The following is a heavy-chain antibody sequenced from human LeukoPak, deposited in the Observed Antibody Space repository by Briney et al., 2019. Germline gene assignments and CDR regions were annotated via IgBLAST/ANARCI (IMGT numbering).Heavy chain of an antibody. J-gene: IGHJ6*02. V-gene: IGHV1-8*01. D-gene: IGHD6-6*01. CDR3: ARAPHTIAAYYYYYYYGMDV. Sequence: GASVKVSCKASGYTFTSYDINWVRQATGQGLEWMGWMNPNSGNTGYAQKFQGRVTMTRNTSISTAYMELSSLRSEDTAVYYCARAPHTIAAYYYYYYYGMDVWGQGTTVTVSS. CDR2: MNPNSGNT. CDR1: GYTFTSYD.